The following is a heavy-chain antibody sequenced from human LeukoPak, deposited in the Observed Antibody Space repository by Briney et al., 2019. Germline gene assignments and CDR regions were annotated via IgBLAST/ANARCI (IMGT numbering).Heavy chain of an antibody. CDR2: ISLDGSNK. D-gene: IGHD3-10*01. V-gene: IGHV3-30-3*02. CDR3: AKSWDLLWFGELWMFDY. J-gene: IGHJ4*02. CDR1: LHLFNSHS. Sequence: SQSLLQAVSLHLFNSHSLLWVRHASAKALEGVIDISLDGSNKYVADSVKGRFTISRDNSKNTLYLQMNSLRAEDTAVYYCAKSWDLLWFGELWMFDYWGQGTLVTVSS.